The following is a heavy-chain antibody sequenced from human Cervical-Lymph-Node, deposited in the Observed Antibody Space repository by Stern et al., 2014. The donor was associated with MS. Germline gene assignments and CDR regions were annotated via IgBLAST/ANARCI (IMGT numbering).Heavy chain of an antibody. D-gene: IGHD3-10*01. CDR2: ASYYGNK. V-gene: IGHV3-30*01. J-gene: IGHJ3*01. CDR1: GFSFSNYA. CDR3: ARDRGIDDAFDL. Sequence: VQLEESGGGLVQPGRSLRLSCAASGFSFSNYAVHWVRQAPGKGLVLVAVASYYGNKYCADSVKGRFTVTRDNSKNALYLQMNSLRTEDTAVYYCARDRGIDDAFDLWGQGTMVTVSA.